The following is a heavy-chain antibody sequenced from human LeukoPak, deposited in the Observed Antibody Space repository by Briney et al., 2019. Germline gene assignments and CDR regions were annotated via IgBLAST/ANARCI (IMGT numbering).Heavy chain of an antibody. CDR3: ARDMTTVTPFDY. Sequence: GGSLRLSCAASGFAFSSYSMNWVRQAPGKGLEWVSSISSSSSYIYYADSVKGRFTISRDNAKNSLYLQMNSLRAEDTAVYYCARDMTTVTPFDYWGQGTLVTVSS. D-gene: IGHD4-11*01. J-gene: IGHJ4*02. V-gene: IGHV3-21*01. CDR1: GFAFSSYS. CDR2: ISSSSSYI.